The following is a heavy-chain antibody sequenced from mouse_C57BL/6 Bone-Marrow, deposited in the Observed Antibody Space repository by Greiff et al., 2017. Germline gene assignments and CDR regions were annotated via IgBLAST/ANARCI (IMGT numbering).Heavy chain of an antibody. D-gene: IGHD2-4*01. J-gene: IGHJ2*01. V-gene: IGHV1-81*01. CDR2: IYPRSGNT. CDR3: ARGDDYPFDY. Sequence: VQLQQSGAELARPGASVKLSCKASGYTFTSYGISWVKQRTGQGLEWIGEIYPRSGNTYYNEKFKGKATLTAVKSSSTAYMGLRSLTSEDSAVYFWARGDDYPFDYWGQGTTLTVSS. CDR1: GYTFTSYG.